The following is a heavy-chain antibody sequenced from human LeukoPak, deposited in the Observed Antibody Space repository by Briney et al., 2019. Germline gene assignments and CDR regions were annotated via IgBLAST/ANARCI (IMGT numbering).Heavy chain of an antibody. Sequence: SETLSLTCTVSGVSISSDYWSWIRLPPGKGLEWIGYIYYSGSSNYNPSLKSRVTMSVDTSKNQFSLKLTSVTAADTAVYYCATRGYWGQGTLVTVSS. D-gene: IGHD3-10*01. CDR1: GVSISSDY. J-gene: IGHJ4*02. CDR3: ATRGY. V-gene: IGHV4-59*08. CDR2: IYYSGSS.